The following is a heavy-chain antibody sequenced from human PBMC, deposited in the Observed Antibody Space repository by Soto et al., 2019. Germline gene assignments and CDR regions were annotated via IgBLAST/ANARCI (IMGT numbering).Heavy chain of an antibody. CDR2: ISYDGTNK. CDR3: ARDANSYDITGHRVGYYLDY. V-gene: IGHV3-30*03. J-gene: IGHJ4*02. D-gene: IGHD3-22*01. CDR1: GFTFSSYG. Sequence: GGSLRLSCATSGFTFSSYGMHWVRQAPGKGLEWVAIISYDGTNKYYADSVKGRFTISRDDSKNTLYLQVNSLRAEDTAVYFCARDANSYDITGHRVGYYLDYWGQGTLVTVSS.